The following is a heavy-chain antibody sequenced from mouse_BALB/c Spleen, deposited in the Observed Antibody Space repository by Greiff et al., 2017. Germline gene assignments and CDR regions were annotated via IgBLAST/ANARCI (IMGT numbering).Heavy chain of an antibody. V-gene: IGHV1S29*02. J-gene: IGHJ3*01. D-gene: IGHD2-10*01. CDR2: IYPYNGGT. CDR1: GYTFTDYN. CDR3: AREKAYYGNYWFAY. Sequence: EVQLQQSGPELVKPGASVKISCKASGYTFTDYNMHWVKQSHGKSLEWIGYIYPYNGGTGYNQKFESKATLTVDNSSSTAYMELRSLTSEDSAVYYCAREKAYYGNYWFAYWGQGTLVTVSA.